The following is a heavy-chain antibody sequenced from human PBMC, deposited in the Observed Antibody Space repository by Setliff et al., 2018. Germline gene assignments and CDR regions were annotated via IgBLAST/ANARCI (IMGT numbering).Heavy chain of an antibody. D-gene: IGHD3-3*01. V-gene: IGHV1-69*11. CDR2: IIPILETT. Sequence: GASVKVSCKASGYTFSHPGITWVRQAPGQGLVWMGRIIPILETTNYAQNFQGRVSITADESTRTAYMELSRLTFEDTAVYYCARWNGSGYFYYWGQGTWVTVSS. J-gene: IGHJ4*02. CDR1: GYTFSHPG. CDR3: ARWNGSGYFYY.